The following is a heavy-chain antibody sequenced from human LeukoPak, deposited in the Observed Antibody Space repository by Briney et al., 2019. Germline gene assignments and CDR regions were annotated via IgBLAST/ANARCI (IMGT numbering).Heavy chain of an antibody. J-gene: IGHJ4*02. CDR1: GYTLTELS. CDR2: FDPEDGET. V-gene: IGHV1-24*01. D-gene: IGHD2-21*02. CDR3: ATPDAAYCGGDCYSSFGY. Sequence: ASVKVPCKVSGYTLTELSMHWVRQAPGKGLEWMGGFDPEDGETIYAQKFQGRVTMTEDTSTDTAYMELSSLRSEDTAVYYCATPDAAYCGGDCYSSFGYWGQGALVTVSS.